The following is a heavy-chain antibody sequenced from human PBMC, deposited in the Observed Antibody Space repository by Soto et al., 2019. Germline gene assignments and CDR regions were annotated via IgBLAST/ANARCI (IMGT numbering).Heavy chain of an antibody. J-gene: IGHJ3*02. Sequence: GGSLRLSCAASGFTFSSYSMNWVRQAPGKGLEWVSSISSSSSYIYYADSVKGRFTISRDNAKNSLYLQMNSLRAEDTAVYYCARTLEGGIQLWNRPAFDIWGQGTMVTVSS. CDR1: GFTFSSYS. CDR2: ISSSSSYI. CDR3: ARTLEGGIQLWNRPAFDI. D-gene: IGHD5-18*01. V-gene: IGHV3-21*01.